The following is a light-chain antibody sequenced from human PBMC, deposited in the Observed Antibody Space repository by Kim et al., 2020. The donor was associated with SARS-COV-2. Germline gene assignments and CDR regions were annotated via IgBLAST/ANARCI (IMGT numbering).Light chain of an antibody. V-gene: IGLV2-8*01. Sequence: QSALTQPPSASGSPGQSVTISCTGTSSDVGNFNFVSWYQQYPGKAPKLIIYLVTKRPSGVPDRFSGSKSGNTASLTVSGLQAEDEADYYCSSYVGNNNYVFGTGTKVTVL. CDR3: SSYVGNNNYV. CDR1: SSDVGNFNF. J-gene: IGLJ1*01. CDR2: LVT.